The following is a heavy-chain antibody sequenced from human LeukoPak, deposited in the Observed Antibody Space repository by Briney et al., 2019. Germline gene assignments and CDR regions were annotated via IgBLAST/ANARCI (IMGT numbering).Heavy chain of an antibody. Sequence: SGPTLLNPTQTLTLTCSFSGFSLRTSAMRVSWIRQPPGKALEWLARIDWDDDKFYNTSLQTRLTISKDTSKNQVVLTMTNMDPVDTATYYCARSSGSFLIDYWGQGTLVTVSS. J-gene: IGHJ4*02. V-gene: IGHV2-70*04. CDR2: IDWDDDK. CDR3: ARSSGSFLIDY. CDR1: GFSLRTSAMR. D-gene: IGHD1-26*01.